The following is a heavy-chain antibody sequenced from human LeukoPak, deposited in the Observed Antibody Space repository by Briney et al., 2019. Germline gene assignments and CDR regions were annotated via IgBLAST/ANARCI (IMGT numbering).Heavy chain of an antibody. Sequence: PGGSLRLSCAASGFMFSSYGMHWVRQAPGKGLEWVAVIWYDENIKYYADSVKGRFTISRDNSENTLFLQMDSLGVEDTAVYFCAKDRRQLVEGVFDYWGQGTLVTVSS. CDR2: IWYDENIK. CDR1: GFMFSSYG. D-gene: IGHD6-13*01. J-gene: IGHJ4*02. CDR3: AKDRRQLVEGVFDY. V-gene: IGHV3-30*02.